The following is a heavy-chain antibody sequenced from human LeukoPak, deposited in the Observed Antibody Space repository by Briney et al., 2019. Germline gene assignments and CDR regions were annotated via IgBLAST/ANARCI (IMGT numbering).Heavy chain of an antibody. Sequence: ASVKVSCKATGYTFNSYGISWVRQAPGQGLEWMGWISAYTGNTNYAQRLQGRVTMTTDSSTTTAYMELRSLRSDDTAVYYCARDLGSGWHDAFDSWGQGTLVTVSS. J-gene: IGHJ3*01. V-gene: IGHV1-18*01. D-gene: IGHD6-19*01. CDR2: ISAYTGNT. CDR3: ARDLGSGWHDAFDS. CDR1: GYTFNSYG.